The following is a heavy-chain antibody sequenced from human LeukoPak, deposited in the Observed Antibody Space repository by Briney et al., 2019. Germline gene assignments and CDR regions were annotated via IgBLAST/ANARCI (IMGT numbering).Heavy chain of an antibody. CDR3: ARVCGGSSWINWFDP. CDR2: LYYSGST. CDR1: GGSISNYY. J-gene: IGHJ5*02. D-gene: IGHD6-13*01. Sequence: SETLSLTCTVSGGSISNYYWSWIRQPPGKGLEWIGYLYYSGSTNYNPSLKSRVTISGDTSKNQFSLKLTSVTAADTAVYYCARVCGGSSWINWFDPWGQGTLVTVSS. V-gene: IGHV4-59*01.